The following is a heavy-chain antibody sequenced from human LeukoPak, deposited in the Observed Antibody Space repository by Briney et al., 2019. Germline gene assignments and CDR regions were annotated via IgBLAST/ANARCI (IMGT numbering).Heavy chain of an antibody. J-gene: IGHJ6*02. V-gene: IGHV3-66*01. Sequence: PGGSLRLSCAASGFTVSSNYMSWVRQAPGKGLEWVSVIYSGGSTYYADSVKGRFTISRDNSKNTLYLQMNSLRAKDTAVYYCARGQGGSGSYSYYYYGMDVWGQGTTVTVSS. D-gene: IGHD3-10*01. CDR3: ARGQGGSGSYSYYYYGMDV. CDR2: IYSGGST. CDR1: GFTVSSNY.